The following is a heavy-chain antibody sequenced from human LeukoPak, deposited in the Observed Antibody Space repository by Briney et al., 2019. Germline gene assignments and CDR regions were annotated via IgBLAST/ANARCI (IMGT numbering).Heavy chain of an antibody. V-gene: IGHV3-7*01. CDR1: VFTFSSYW. Sequence: GGSLRLSCAASVFTFSSYWMTWVRQAPGKGLEWVANIKQDGSEKYYVDSVKGRFTISRDNAKNSLYLQMNRLRAEDTAVYYCAKGLERESRLDSWGQGTLVTVSS. CDR3: AKGLERESRLDS. CDR2: IKQDGSEK. D-gene: IGHD3-10*01. J-gene: IGHJ4*02.